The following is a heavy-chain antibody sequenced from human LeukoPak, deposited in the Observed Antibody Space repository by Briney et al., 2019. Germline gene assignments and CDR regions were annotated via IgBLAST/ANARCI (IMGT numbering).Heavy chain of an antibody. J-gene: IGHJ5*02. D-gene: IGHD6-13*01. CDR3: AREGIAAAGRGISWFDP. Sequence: GGSLRLSCAASGFTFSSYGMHWVRQAPGKGLEWVAVIWYDGSNKYYADSVKGRFTISRDNSKNTLYLQMNSLRAEDTAVYYCAREGIAAAGRGISWFDPWGQGTLVTVSS. CDR1: GFTFSSYG. CDR2: IWYDGSNK. V-gene: IGHV3-33*01.